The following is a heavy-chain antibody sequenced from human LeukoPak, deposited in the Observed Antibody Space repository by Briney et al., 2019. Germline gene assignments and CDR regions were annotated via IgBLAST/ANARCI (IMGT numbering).Heavy chain of an antibody. V-gene: IGHV4-59*01. CDR3: ARGSYGSGSYLGLNWFDP. D-gene: IGHD3-10*01. CDR1: GGSISSYY. CDR2: IYYSGST. Sequence: SETLSLTCTVSGGSISSYYWSWILQPPGKGLKWIGYIYYSGSTNYNPSLKSRVTISVDTSKNQFSLKLSSVTAADTAVYYCARGSYGSGSYLGLNWFDPWGQGTLVTVSS. J-gene: IGHJ5*02.